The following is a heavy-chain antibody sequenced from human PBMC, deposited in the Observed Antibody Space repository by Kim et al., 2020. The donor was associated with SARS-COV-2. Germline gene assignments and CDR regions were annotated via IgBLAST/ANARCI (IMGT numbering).Heavy chain of an antibody. J-gene: IGHJ4*02. Sequence: SYAASVNGRFTVSRDDPKTTLHLKMNSLRAEDTAVYYCAKDFKGVGAIDYWGQGALVTVSS. CDR3: AKDFKGVGAIDY. V-gene: IGHV3-33*06. D-gene: IGHD1-26*01.